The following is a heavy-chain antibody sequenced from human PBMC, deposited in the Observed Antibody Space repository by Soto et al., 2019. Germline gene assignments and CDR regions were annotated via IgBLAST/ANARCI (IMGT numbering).Heavy chain of an antibody. Sequence: QVQLVQSGAEVKKPGASVKVSCKASGYTFTSYGISWVRQAPGQGLEWMGWISAYNGNTNYAQKLQGRVTMTTDTSXXTAYMELRSPRSDDTAVYYCARVYRITMVRGELSEYWGQGTLVTVSS. CDR2: ISAYNGNT. V-gene: IGHV1-18*01. CDR1: GYTFTSYG. CDR3: ARVYRITMVRGELSEY. J-gene: IGHJ4*02. D-gene: IGHD3-10*01.